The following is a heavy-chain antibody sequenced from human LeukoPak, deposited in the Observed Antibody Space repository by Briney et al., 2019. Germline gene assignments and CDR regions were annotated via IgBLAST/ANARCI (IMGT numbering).Heavy chain of an antibody. Sequence: PGGSLRLSCAASGFTFSSYGIHWVRQAPDKGLEWVAFISYDGSNKYYADSVEGRFTISRDNSKNTLYLQMNSLRLEDTAVYYCAKDPGRGMDVWAQGTRVTVSS. D-gene: IGHD7-27*01. CDR3: AKDPGRGMDV. J-gene: IGHJ6*02. CDR2: ISYDGSNK. CDR1: GFTFSSYG. V-gene: IGHV3-30*18.